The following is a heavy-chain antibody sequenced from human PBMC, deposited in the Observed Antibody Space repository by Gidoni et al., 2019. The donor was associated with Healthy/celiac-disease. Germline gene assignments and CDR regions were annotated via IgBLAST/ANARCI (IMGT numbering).Heavy chain of an antibody. V-gene: IGHV1-69*01. CDR2: IIPIFGTA. CDR3: ARDSDYYDSSGYPPKQFVSLDY. Sequence: QVQLVLSGAEVTKPGSSVKVSCKASGGTFSRYAVSWVRQAPGQGLEWMGGIIPIFGTANYAQKFQGRVTITADESTSTAYMELSSLRAEDTAVYYCARDSDYYDSSGYPPKQFVSLDYWGQGTLVTVSS. D-gene: IGHD3-22*01. CDR1: GGTFSRYA. J-gene: IGHJ4*02.